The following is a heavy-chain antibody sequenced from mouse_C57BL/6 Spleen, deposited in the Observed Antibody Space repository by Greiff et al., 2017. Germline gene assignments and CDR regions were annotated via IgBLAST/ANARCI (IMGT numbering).Heavy chain of an antibody. CDR1: GFTFTDYY. V-gene: IGHV7-3*01. CDR3: ARSLWSDY. D-gene: IGHD6-1*01. Sequence: EVKLMESGGGLVQPGGSLCISCAASGFTFTDYYMSWVRQPPGKALEWLGFIRNKANGYTTEYSASVKGRFTISRDNSQSILYLQMNALRAEDSATYYCARSLWSDYWGQGTTLTVSS. J-gene: IGHJ2*01. CDR2: IRNKANGYTT.